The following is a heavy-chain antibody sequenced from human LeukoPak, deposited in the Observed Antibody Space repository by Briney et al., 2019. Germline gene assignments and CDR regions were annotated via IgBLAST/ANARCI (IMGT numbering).Heavy chain of an antibody. J-gene: IGHJ5*02. CDR2: IRSKAYGGTT. D-gene: IGHD3-16*02. Sequence: GGSLRLSCTASGFTFGDYAMSWVRQAPGKGLEGVGFIRSKAYGGTTEYAASVKGRFTISRDDSKSIAYLQMNSLKTEDTAVYYCTRKSSYNWFDPWGQGTLVTVSS. CDR1: GFTFGDYA. CDR3: TRKSSYNWFDP. V-gene: IGHV3-49*04.